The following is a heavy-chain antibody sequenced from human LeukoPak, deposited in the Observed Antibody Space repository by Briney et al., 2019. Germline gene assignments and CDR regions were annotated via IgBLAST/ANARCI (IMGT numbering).Heavy chain of an antibody. CDR1: GFTFSSYS. Sequence: PGGSLRLSCAASGFTFSSYSMNWVRQAPGKGLEWVSSISSSSSYIYYADSVKGRFTISRDNAKNSLYLQMNSLRAEDTAVYYCARDLRHYDSSGHLADYWGQGTLVTVSS. V-gene: IGHV3-21*01. CDR2: ISSSSSYI. D-gene: IGHD3-22*01. CDR3: ARDLRHYDSSGHLADY. J-gene: IGHJ4*02.